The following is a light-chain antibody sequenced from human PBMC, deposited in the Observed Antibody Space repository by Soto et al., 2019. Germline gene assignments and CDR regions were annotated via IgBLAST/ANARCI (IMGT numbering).Light chain of an antibody. Sequence: DIHLTQSPSSLSASVGNRVTITCRASQSISSWLAWYQQKPGKAPKLLIYDASSLESGVPSRLSGSGSGTEFTLTISSLQPDDFATYYCQQYNTYWTFGQGTKLDIK. J-gene: IGKJ1*01. V-gene: IGKV1-5*01. CDR1: QSISSW. CDR3: QQYNTYWT. CDR2: DAS.